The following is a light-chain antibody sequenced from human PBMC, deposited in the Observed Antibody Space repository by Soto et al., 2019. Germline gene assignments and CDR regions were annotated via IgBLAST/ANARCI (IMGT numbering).Light chain of an antibody. CDR2: SNN. J-gene: IGLJ2*01. CDR3: AAWDDSLNGVV. V-gene: IGLV1-44*01. Sequence: QTVVTQPPSASGTPGQRVTIFCSGSSSNIGSNTVNWYQQLPGTAPKLLMYSNNQRPSGVPDRFSGSKSGTSASLAISGLQSEDEADYYCAAWDDSLNGVVFGGGTKVTVL. CDR1: SSNIGSNT.